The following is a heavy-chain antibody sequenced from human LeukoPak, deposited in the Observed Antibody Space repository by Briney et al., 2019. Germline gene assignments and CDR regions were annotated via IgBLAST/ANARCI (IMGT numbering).Heavy chain of an antibody. V-gene: IGHV3-30*18. J-gene: IGHJ3*01. CDR2: ISYDGSDK. D-gene: IGHD3-3*01. CDR1: GFSFNNYG. Sequence: GGSLRLSCAASGFSFNNYGMHWVRQAPGKGLEWVAVISYDGSDKYYADSVKGRFTISRDNSKNTPYLQMNSLRAEDTAVYYCAKQYYDFWSGYLADAFDLWGQGTMVSVSS. CDR3: AKQYYDFWSGYLADAFDL.